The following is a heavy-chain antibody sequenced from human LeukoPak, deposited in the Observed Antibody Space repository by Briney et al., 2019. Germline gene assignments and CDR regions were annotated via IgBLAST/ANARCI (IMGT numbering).Heavy chain of an antibody. CDR2: INHSGST. CDR1: GGSFSGYY. V-gene: IGHV4-34*01. Sequence: SETLSLTCAVYGGSFSGYYWSWIRQPPGKGLEWIGEINHSGSTNYNPSLKSRVTISVDTSKNQFSLKLSSVTAADTAVYYCARVAERQYYDSSGYYSHWGQGTLVTVSP. D-gene: IGHD3-22*01. J-gene: IGHJ4*02. CDR3: ARVAERQYYDSSGYYSH.